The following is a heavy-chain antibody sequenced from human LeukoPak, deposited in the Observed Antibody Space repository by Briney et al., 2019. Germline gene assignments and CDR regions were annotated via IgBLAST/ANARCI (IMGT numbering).Heavy chain of an antibody. CDR1: GYTFTGYY. V-gene: IGHV1-2*02. D-gene: IGHD1-26*01. CDR3: GATRIYYYYGMDV. Sequence: ASVKVSCKASGYTFTGYYMHWVRQAPGQGLEWMGRINPNSGGTNYAQKFQGRVTMTRDTSISTAYMELSRLRSDDTAVYYCGATRIYYYYGMDVWGQGTTVTVSS. J-gene: IGHJ6*02. CDR2: INPNSGGT.